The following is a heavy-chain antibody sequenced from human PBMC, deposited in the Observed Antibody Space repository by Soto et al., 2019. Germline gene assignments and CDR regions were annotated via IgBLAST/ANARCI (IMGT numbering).Heavy chain of an antibody. V-gene: IGHV3-23*01. CDR1: GFTFSSCA. CDR2: ISGSGGST. D-gene: IGHD3-22*01. J-gene: IGHJ4*02. Sequence: PGGSLRLSCAASGFTFSSCAMSWVRQAPGKGLEWVSAISGSGGSTYYADSVKGRFTISRDNSKNTLYLQMNSLRAEDTAVYYCAKDAPEQTYYYDSSGYPDYWGQGTLVTVSS. CDR3: AKDAPEQTYYYDSSGYPDY.